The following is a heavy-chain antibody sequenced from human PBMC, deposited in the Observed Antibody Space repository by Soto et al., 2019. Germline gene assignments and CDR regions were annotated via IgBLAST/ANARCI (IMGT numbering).Heavy chain of an antibody. CDR2: INPHSGDT. CDR1: GYSFINYY. CDR3: ARQWEPYISPRDSLGMDV. Sequence: QVQLVQSGAELKKPGASVKVSCKSSGYSFINYYIHWVRQAPGQGLEWMGWINPHSGDTDYAKKFQGRVTMTRDTSISTVFMELHRLTSDGTALYWCARQWEPYISPRDSLGMDVWGQGTSVTVSS. V-gene: IGHV1-2*02. D-gene: IGHD1-26*01. J-gene: IGHJ6*02.